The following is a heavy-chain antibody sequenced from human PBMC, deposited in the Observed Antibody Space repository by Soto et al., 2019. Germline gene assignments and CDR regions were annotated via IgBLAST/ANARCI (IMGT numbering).Heavy chain of an antibody. CDR3: VRTSLVVAVATREDF. V-gene: IGHV3-74*01. Sequence: EVQLVESGGGLVQPGESLRLSCAASGFTFSNYWMHWVRQAPGKGLVWVSRIDSDGSRITYADFVKGRFTISRDNAKNTVYLQVNSLTAEDTAVYYCVRTSLVVAVATREDFWGQGTLVTVSS. J-gene: IGHJ4*02. CDR2: IDSDGSRI. CDR1: GFTFSNYW. D-gene: IGHD2-15*01.